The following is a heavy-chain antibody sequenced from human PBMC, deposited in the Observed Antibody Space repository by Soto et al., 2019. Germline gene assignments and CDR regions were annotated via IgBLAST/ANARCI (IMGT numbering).Heavy chain of an antibody. J-gene: IGHJ4*01. CDR3: VKGNQLLRYYFEF. CDR2: ITSDGDST. V-gene: IGHV3-64D*06. CDR1: GFTFSKYA. D-gene: IGHD2-15*01. Sequence: GGSLRLSCSVSGFTFSKYAMHWVRQAPGKGLEYVSGITSDGDSTWHADSVKDRFSISRDNSKNTLFLQMSSLRVEDTAIYFCVKGNQLLRYYFEFWGPGTLVTVSS.